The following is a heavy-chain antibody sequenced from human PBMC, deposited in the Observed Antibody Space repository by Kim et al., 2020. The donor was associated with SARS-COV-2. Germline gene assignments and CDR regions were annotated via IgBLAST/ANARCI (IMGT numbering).Heavy chain of an antibody. CDR1: GFISSNYA. CDR2: LSGSE. J-gene: IGHJ6*02. Sequence: GGSLRLSCAASGFISSNYAMSWVRQAPGKGLEWVSSLSGSEYYADSVKGRFTISRDISQNTLYLQMNSLRAEDTAVYYCAKPKAIGTGYYSTTYYYYGMDVWGQGTTVTVSS. V-gene: IGHV3-23*01. D-gene: IGHD3-9*01. CDR3: AKPKAIGTGYYSTTYYYYGMDV.